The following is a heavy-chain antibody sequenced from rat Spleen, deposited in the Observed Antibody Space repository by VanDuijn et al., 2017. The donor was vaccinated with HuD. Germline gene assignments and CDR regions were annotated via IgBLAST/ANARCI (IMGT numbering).Heavy chain of an antibody. CDR3: TRGTYYHR. J-gene: IGHJ2*01. V-gene: IGHV5-7*01. CDR1: GFTFNNYW. D-gene: IGHD1-9*01. Sequence: EVELVESGGGLVQPGTSLKLSCVASGFTFNNYWLSWVRQAPKKGLEWVATISFDGSSSYYRESVKVRFTISRDNTENALSLHMDSLRSEDTATYYCTRGTYYHRWGQGVMVTVSS. CDR2: ISFDGSSS.